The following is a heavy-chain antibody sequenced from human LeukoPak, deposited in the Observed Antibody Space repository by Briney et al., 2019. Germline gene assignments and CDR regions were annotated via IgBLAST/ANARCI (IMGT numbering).Heavy chain of an antibody. Sequence: VRSLRLSRAASGLTFTSYSMNSVCQAPGERLEWVSSISSSSSYIYYADTVKGRFTISRDNAKNSLYLQINSLRAEDTAVYYCARADWDTAMIDYWGQGTLVTVSS. CDR3: ARADWDTAMIDY. J-gene: IGHJ4*02. V-gene: IGHV3-21*01. CDR2: ISSSSSYI. D-gene: IGHD5-18*01. CDR1: GLTFTSYS.